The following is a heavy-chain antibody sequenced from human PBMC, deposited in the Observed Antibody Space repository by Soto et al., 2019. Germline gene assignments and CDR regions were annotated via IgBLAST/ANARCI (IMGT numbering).Heavy chain of an antibody. D-gene: IGHD6-13*01. Sequence: EVQLVQSGAEVKKPGESLKISCKGSGYSFSTNWIGWVRQMPGKGLEWMGIIYPGDSDTRYSPSFEGQVAISADKSINTAYLQWSSLKASDTAMDYCARHSGIVTDGTEWGQGTLVTVSS. CDR2: IYPGDSDT. CDR1: GYSFSTNW. V-gene: IGHV5-51*01. J-gene: IGHJ1*01. CDR3: ARHSGIVTDGTE.